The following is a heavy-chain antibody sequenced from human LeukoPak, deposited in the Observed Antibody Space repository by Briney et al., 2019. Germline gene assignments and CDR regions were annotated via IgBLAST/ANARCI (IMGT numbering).Heavy chain of an antibody. CDR3: ARPENVVVISDDAFDI. J-gene: IGHJ3*02. Sequence: ASVKVSCKASGYTFTGYYMHWVRQAPGQGLEWMGWLNPNSGGTNYAQKFQGRVTMTRDTSISTAYMELSRLRSDDTAVYYCARPENVVVISDDAFDIWGQGTMVTVSS. CDR1: GYTFTGYY. CDR2: LNPNSGGT. D-gene: IGHD3-22*01. V-gene: IGHV1-2*02.